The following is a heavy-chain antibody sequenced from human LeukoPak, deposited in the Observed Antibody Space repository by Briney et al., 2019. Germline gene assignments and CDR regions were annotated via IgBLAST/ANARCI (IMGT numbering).Heavy chain of an antibody. D-gene: IGHD6-13*01. CDR2: IIPILGIA. Sequence: SVKVSCKASGGTFSSYAISWVRQAPGQGLEWMGRIIPILGIANYAQKFQGRVTITADKSTSTAYMELSSLRSEDTAVYYCARGIAAAGTVCDYWGQGTLVTVSS. CDR1: GGTFSSYA. CDR3: ARGIAAAGTVCDY. V-gene: IGHV1-69*04. J-gene: IGHJ4*02.